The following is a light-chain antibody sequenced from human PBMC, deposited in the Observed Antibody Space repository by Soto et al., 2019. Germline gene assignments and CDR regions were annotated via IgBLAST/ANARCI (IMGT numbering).Light chain of an antibody. CDR1: TSDVGAYNS. CDR3: NSSEGSNNLV. Sequence: QSVLTQPPSASGSPGQSVTISCTGTTSDVGAYNSVSWYQQHPGRAPKLLIYEVTKRPSGVPDRFSGSTSGNTASLTVSGLQAEDEPDYYCNSSEGSNNLVFGGGTQLTVL. CDR2: EVT. V-gene: IGLV2-8*01. J-gene: IGLJ2*01.